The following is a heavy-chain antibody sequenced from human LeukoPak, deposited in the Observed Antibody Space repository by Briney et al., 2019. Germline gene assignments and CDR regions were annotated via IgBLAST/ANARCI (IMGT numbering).Heavy chain of an antibody. J-gene: IGHJ4*02. V-gene: IGHV4-59*01. CDR1: GGSISSYY. CDR3: ARGRTFDN. Sequence: SETLSLTCTVSGGSISSYYWSWVRQPPGKGLEWIGNIYDRGSTKYNPSLKSRVTISVDTSKNQFSLRLSSVTAADTAVYYCARGRTFDNWGQGTLVTVSS. CDR2: IYDRGST.